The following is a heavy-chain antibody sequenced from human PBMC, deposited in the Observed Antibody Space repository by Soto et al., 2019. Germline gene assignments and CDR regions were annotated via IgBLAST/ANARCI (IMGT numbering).Heavy chain of an antibody. J-gene: IGHJ6*02. CDR3: AKDPGYISSWYALHRDVMAV. Sequence: GGSLRLSCAASGFTFSSYAMHWVRQAPGKGLEWVAVISYDGSNKYYADSVKGRFTISRDNSKNTLYLQMNSLRAEDTAVYYCAKDPGYISSWYALHRDVMAVWGQ. CDR1: GFTFSSYA. V-gene: IGHV3-30-3*01. D-gene: IGHD6-13*01. CDR2: ISYDGSNK.